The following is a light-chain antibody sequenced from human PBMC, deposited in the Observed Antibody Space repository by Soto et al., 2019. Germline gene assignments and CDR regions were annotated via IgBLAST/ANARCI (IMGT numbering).Light chain of an antibody. Sequence: EIVLTQSPATLSLSPGERATLSCRASQSVSSYLAWYQHKPGQAPRLLIYDASNRATGIPARFSGSGSGTDLTLTISSLEPEDFAVYYCQQRNNWPPMYTFGQGTKLEIK. J-gene: IGKJ2*01. CDR1: QSVSSY. V-gene: IGKV3-11*01. CDR2: DAS. CDR3: QQRNNWPPMYT.